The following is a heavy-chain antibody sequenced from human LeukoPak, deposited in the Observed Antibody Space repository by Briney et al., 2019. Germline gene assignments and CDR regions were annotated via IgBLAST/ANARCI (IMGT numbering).Heavy chain of an antibody. D-gene: IGHD6-13*01. CDR1: GFTVSSNY. V-gene: IGHV3-66*01. J-gene: IGHJ4*02. CDR2: IYSGGST. Sequence: QSGGSLRLSCAASGFTVSSNYMSWVRQAPGKGLEWVSVIYSGGSTYYADSVKGRFTISRDNSKNTLYLQMNSLRAEDTAVYYCARWIAAAGTLDYWGQGTLVTVSS. CDR3: ARWIAAAGTLDY.